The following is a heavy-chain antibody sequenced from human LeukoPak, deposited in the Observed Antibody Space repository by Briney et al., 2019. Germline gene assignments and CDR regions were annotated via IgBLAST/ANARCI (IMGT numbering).Heavy chain of an antibody. CDR3: ARGDLIVGADMDV. CDR2: INHSGST. Sequence: SETLSLTCAVYGGSFSGYYWSWIRQPPGKGLEWIGEINHSGSTNYNPSLKSRVTISVDTSKNQFSLKLSSVTAADTAVYYCARGDLIVGADMDVWGQGTTVTVSS. D-gene: IGHD1-26*01. J-gene: IGHJ6*02. V-gene: IGHV4-34*01. CDR1: GGSFSGYY.